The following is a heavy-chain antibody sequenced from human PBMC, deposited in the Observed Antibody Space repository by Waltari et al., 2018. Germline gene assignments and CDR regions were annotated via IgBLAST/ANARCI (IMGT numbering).Heavy chain of an antibody. V-gene: IGHV1-69*08. Sequence: QVQLVQSGAEVKKPGSSVKVSCKASGGTFSSYAISWVRQATGQGLEWMGRIIPICGTANYAQKFQGRDTITADKATSTAYMELISLRSEDTAVYYCSRSIPFDYWGQGTLVTVSS. CDR3: SRSIPFDY. J-gene: IGHJ4*02. CDR2: IIPICGTA. D-gene: IGHD6-6*01. CDR1: GGTFSSYA.